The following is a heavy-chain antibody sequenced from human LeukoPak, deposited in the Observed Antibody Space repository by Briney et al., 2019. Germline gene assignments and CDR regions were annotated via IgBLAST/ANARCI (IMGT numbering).Heavy chain of an antibody. Sequence: GGSLKLSCTASGFIFSHYGMHWVRQAPGKGLEWVAVIQNDASTRNYVDSVKGRFTISRDNSENTVFLQMDSLRVEDTAVYYCARELSQIVWGGLDYGGQGTLVSVSS. V-gene: IGHV3-33*05. CDR1: GFIFSHYG. CDR3: ARELSQIVWGGLDY. CDR2: IQNDASTR. D-gene: IGHD2-21*01. J-gene: IGHJ4*02.